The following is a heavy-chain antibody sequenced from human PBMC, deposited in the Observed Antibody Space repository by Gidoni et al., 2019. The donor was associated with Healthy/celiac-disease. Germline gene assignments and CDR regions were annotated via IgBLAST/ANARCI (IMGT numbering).Heavy chain of an antibody. J-gene: IGHJ3*02. Sequence: EVQLVESGGGLVKPGGSLRLSCAASGFPFSSYSMNWVRQAPGKGLEWVSSISSSSSYIYYADSVKGRFTISRDNAKNSLYLQMNSLRAEDTAVYYCARKYRGYSYGLDDAFDIWGQGTMVTVSS. V-gene: IGHV3-21*01. CDR2: ISSSSSYI. CDR1: GFPFSSYS. CDR3: ARKYRGYSYGLDDAFDI. D-gene: IGHD5-18*01.